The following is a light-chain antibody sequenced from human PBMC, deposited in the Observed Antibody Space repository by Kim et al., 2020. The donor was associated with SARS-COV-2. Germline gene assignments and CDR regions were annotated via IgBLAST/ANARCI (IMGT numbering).Light chain of an antibody. V-gene: IGKV1-39*01. CDR2: AAS. CDR3: QQSYSMFRLT. Sequence: PVGDRVTITCRASQSIGTSVNWYQQKPGKAPKLLISAASTLQSGVPSRCSGGGSGTDFTLNISSLQPEDFATDYCQQSYSMFRLTFGGGTKVDIK. J-gene: IGKJ4*01. CDR1: QSIGTS.